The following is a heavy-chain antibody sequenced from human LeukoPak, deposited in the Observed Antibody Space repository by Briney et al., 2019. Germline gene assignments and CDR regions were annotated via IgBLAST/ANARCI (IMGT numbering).Heavy chain of an antibody. CDR3: ARLEYCSGGSCYEGY. Sequence: GESLRISCKGSGYSFTSYWISWVRQMPGKGLEWMGRIDPSDSYTNYSPSFQGHVTISADKSISTAYLQWSSLRASDTAMYYCARLEYCSGGSCYEGYWGQGTLVTVSS. D-gene: IGHD2-15*01. V-gene: IGHV5-10-1*01. CDR1: GYSFTSYW. CDR2: IDPSDSYT. J-gene: IGHJ4*02.